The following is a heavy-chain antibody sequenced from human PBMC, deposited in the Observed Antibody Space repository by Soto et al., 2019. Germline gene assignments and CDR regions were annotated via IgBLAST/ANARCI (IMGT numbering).Heavy chain of an antibody. CDR2: INAGNGNT. Sequence: ASVKVSCKASGYTFTSYAMHWVRQAPGQRLEWMGWINAGNGNTKYSQKFQGRVTITRDTSASTAYMELSSLRSEDTAVYYCACANYDSSGYYAMSNSYYYGMDVWGQGTTVTVSS. V-gene: IGHV1-3*01. CDR1: GYTFTSYA. D-gene: IGHD3-22*01. J-gene: IGHJ6*02. CDR3: ACANYDSSGYYAMSNSYYYGMDV.